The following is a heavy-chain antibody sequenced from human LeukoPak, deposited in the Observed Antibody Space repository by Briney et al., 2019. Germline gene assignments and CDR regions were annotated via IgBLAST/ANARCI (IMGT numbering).Heavy chain of an antibody. Sequence: PGGSLRLSCAGSGFTWTSYGMSWVRQSPGKGMEWVAAISGSGDNTYYADSVKGRFSISRDNSKNTLYLQMNRLRADDTAVYYCARDRSQEFDPWGQGTLVTVSS. D-gene: IGHD3-10*01. V-gene: IGHV3-23*01. J-gene: IGHJ5*02. CDR2: ISGSGDNT. CDR1: GFTWTSYG. CDR3: ARDRSQEFDP.